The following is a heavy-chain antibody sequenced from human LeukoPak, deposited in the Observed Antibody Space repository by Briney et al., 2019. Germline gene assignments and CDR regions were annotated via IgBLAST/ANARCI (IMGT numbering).Heavy chain of an antibody. CDR2: ISAYNGNT. Sequence: GASVKVSCKASGYTFTSYGISWVRQAPGQGLEWMGWISAYNGNTNYAQKLQGRVTMTTDTSTSTAYMELRSLRSDDTAVYYCARVSSSWSDYYYYMDVWGKGTTVTISS. D-gene: IGHD6-13*01. V-gene: IGHV1-18*01. CDR1: GYTFTSYG. CDR3: ARVSSSWSDYYYYMDV. J-gene: IGHJ6*03.